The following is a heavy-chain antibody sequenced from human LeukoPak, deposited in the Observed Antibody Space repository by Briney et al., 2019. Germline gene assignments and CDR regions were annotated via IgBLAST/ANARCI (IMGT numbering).Heavy chain of an antibody. CDR2: IYFSGST. J-gene: IGHJ4*02. CDR1: GGSISSYY. D-gene: IGHD3-22*01. Sequence: SETLSLPRTVSGGSISSYYWSWIRQPPGKGLEWIGNIYFSGSTYYNPSLKSRVTISVDTSKNQFSLKLSSVTAADTAVYYCASTYYYDSSGYYSHFDSWGQGTLVTVSS. V-gene: IGHV4-59*04. CDR3: ASTYYYDSSGYYSHFDS.